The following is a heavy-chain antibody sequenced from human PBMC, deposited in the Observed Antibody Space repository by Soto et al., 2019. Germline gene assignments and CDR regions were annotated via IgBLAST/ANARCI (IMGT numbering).Heavy chain of an antibody. J-gene: IGHJ5*02. D-gene: IGHD3-10*01. CDR3: TNSNWFDP. CDR2: IYYSGST. V-gene: IGHV4-39*01. Sequence: SETLSLTCAVSGGSISSSRYYWGWIRQPPGKGLEWIGNIYYSGSTYYNPSLKSRVTISVDTSKNQFSLKLSSVTAADTAVYYCTNSNWFDPWGQGTLVTVSS. CDR1: GGSISSSRYY.